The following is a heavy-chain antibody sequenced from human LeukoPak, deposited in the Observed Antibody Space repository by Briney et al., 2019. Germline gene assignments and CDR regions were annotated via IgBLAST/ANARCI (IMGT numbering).Heavy chain of an antibody. CDR3: ARGQSREISSIAAN. V-gene: IGHV3-48*02. CDR2: ISSSSSTI. CDR1: GFTFSSYS. D-gene: IGHD6-6*01. J-gene: IGHJ4*02. Sequence: GGSLRLSCAASGFTFSSYSMNWVRQAPGKGLEWVSYISSSSSTIYYADSVKGRFTISRDNAKNSLYLQMNSRRDEDTAVYYCARGQSREISSIAANWGQGTLVTVSS.